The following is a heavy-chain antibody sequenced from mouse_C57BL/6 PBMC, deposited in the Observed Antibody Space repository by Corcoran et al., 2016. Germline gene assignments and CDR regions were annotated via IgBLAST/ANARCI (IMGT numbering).Heavy chain of an antibody. CDR1: GYTFTDYY. J-gene: IGHJ1*03. V-gene: IGHV1-76*01. CDR3: ARGGAYWYVDV. CDR2: IYPGSGNT. Sequence: QVQLKQSGAELVRPGASVKLSCKASGYTFTDYYINWVKQRPGQGLEWIARIYPGSGNTYYNEKFKGKATLTAEKSSSTAYMQLSSLTSEDSAVDFWARGGAYWYVDVWGTGTTVTVSS.